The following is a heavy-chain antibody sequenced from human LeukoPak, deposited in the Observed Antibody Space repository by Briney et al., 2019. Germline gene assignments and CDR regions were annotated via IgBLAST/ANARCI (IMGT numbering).Heavy chain of an antibody. Sequence: PEGSLRLSCAASGFTFSSYWMSWVRQAPGKGLEWVANIKQDGSEKYYVDSVKGRFTISRDNAKNTLYLQMNSLRAEDTAVYYCARARSGSYLLDYWGQGTLVTVSS. CDR3: ARARSGSYLLDY. V-gene: IGHV3-7*01. D-gene: IGHD1-26*01. CDR2: IKQDGSEK. CDR1: GFTFSSYW. J-gene: IGHJ4*02.